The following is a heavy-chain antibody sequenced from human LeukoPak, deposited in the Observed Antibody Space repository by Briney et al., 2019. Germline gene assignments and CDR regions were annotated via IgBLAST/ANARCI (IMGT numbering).Heavy chain of an antibody. V-gene: IGHV4-59*08. Sequence: PSETLSLTCTVSGGSISSYYWNWIRQPPGKGLEWIGYISYSGSTNYNPSLKNRVTISVDTSKNQFSLELSSVTAADTAVYYCATIWGGYYYGMDVWGQGTTVTVSS. CDR3: ATIWGGYYYGMDV. J-gene: IGHJ6*02. CDR1: GGSISSYY. D-gene: IGHD7-27*01. CDR2: ISYSGST.